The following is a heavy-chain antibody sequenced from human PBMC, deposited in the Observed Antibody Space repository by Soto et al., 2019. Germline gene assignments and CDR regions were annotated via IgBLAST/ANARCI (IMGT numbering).Heavy chain of an antibody. J-gene: IGHJ4*02. CDR3: AKDGDAAAAGYYFDY. CDR2: ISYNGNDK. D-gene: IGHD6-13*01. Sequence: GGSLRLSCAASGFTFSSYGMHWVRQAPGKGLEWVAVISYNGNDKYHADSVKGRFTVSRDNSKNTLYLQMNSLRPEDTAVYHCAKDGDAAAAGYYFDYWGQGTLVTVSS. V-gene: IGHV3-30*18. CDR1: GFTFSSYG.